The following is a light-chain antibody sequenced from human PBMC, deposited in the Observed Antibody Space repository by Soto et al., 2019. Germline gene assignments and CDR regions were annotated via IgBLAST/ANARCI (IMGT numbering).Light chain of an antibody. Sequence: DIVMTQSPDSLAVSLGERATINCKSSRTVLYSSNNKNYLAWYQQKPGQPPKLLIYWASTRESGVPERFSGSGSGTDFTLTISSLQAEDVAVYYCQQYFSSKTFGQGTKVEIK. CDR1: RTVLYSSNNKNY. CDR2: WAS. CDR3: QQYFSSKT. V-gene: IGKV4-1*01. J-gene: IGKJ1*01.